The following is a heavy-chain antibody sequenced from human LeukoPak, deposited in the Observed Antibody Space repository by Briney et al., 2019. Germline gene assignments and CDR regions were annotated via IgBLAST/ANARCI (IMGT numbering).Heavy chain of an antibody. D-gene: IGHD1-26*01. CDR3: ARGRVGAYPT. J-gene: IGHJ5*02. Sequence: SETLSLTCAVYGGSFSGYYWSWIRQPPGKGLEWIGEINHSGSTNYNPSLKSRVTISVDTSKNQFSLKLSSVTAADTAVYYCARGRVGAYPTWGQGTPVTASS. CDR1: GGSFSGYY. V-gene: IGHV4-34*01. CDR2: INHSGST.